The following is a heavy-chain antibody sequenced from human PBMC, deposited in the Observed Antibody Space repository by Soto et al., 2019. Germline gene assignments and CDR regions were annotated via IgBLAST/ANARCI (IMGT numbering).Heavy chain of an antibody. CDR1: GFTFSSYA. CDR3: VRDQQIGYYYDSSGYYPWFDP. D-gene: IGHD3-22*01. CDR2: ISYDGSNK. Sequence: PGGSLRLSCAASGFTFSSYAMHWVRQAPGKGLEWVAVISYDGSNKYYADSVKGRFTISRDNSKNTLYLQMNSLRAEDTAVYYCVRDQQIGYYYDSSGYYPWFDPWGQGTLVTVSS. V-gene: IGHV3-30-3*01. J-gene: IGHJ5*02.